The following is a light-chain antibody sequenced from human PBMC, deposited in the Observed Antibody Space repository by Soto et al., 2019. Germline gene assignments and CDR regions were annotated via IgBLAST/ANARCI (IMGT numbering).Light chain of an antibody. Sequence: MTQSPSSRSASVGDRVTITCRASQNVAHFLNCYQQKPGKAPKLLIYATSSLHSGVPSRFSGGGFGTDLTLTISSLQTEDFATYYCQQNYSPPPITFGQGTRLEIK. J-gene: IGKJ5*01. CDR2: ATS. CDR1: QNVAHF. V-gene: IGKV1-39*01. CDR3: QQNYSPPPIT.